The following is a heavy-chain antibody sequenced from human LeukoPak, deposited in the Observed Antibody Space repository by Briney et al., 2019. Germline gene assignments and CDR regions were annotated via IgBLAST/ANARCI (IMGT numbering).Heavy chain of an antibody. J-gene: IGHJ5*02. CDR3: ARGSLWFGELLNWFDP. CDR2: IIPIFGTA. Sequence: SVKVSCKASGGTFSSYAISWVRQAPGQGLEWMGGIIPIFGTANYAQKFQGRVTITADKSTSTAYMELSSLRSEDTAVYYCARGSLWFGELLNWFDPWGQGTLVTVSS. D-gene: IGHD3-10*01. CDR1: GGTFSSYA. V-gene: IGHV1-69*06.